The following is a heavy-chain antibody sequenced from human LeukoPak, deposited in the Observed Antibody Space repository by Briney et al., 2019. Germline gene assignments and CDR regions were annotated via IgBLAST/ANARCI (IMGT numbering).Heavy chain of an antibody. J-gene: IGHJ4*02. D-gene: IGHD2-2*01. CDR3: AKALCSSTSCYRFAY. V-gene: IGHV3-23*01. CDR1: GFTFSSYA. CDR2: ISGSGGST. Sequence: PGGSLRLSCAASGFTFSSYAMSWVRQAPGKGLEWVSAISGSGGSTSYADSGKGRFTISRNNSKNTLYLQMNSLRAEATAVYYCAKALCSSTSCYRFAYWGQGTLVTVSS.